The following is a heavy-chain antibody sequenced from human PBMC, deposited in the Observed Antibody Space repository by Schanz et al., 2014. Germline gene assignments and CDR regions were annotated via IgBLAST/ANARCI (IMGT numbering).Heavy chain of an antibody. CDR3: TKGLLPVRALADVFDV. Sequence: QEQLVESGGGAVQPGRSLRLSCAASGFTFSSYAVDWIRQAPGQGLEWVSFISYDGSLKSYLDSVKGRFTISRDNSKNILTMQMSSLRAEDTALYYCTKGLLPVRALADVFDVWGQGTMVTVSP. CDR1: GFTFSSYA. D-gene: IGHD2-21*01. V-gene: IGHV3-30-3*01. J-gene: IGHJ3*01. CDR2: ISYDGSLK.